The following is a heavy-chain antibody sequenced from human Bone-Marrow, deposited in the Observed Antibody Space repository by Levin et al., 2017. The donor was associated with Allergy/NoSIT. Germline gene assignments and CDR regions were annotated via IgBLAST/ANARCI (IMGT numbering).Heavy chain of an antibody. V-gene: IGHV4-34*01. CDR1: GGSFSDYY. CDR2: INHSGGT. J-gene: IGHJ6*03. CDR3: ARVAGTSYYYYYMDV. D-gene: IGHD6-19*01. Sequence: SSETLSLTCAVYGGSFSDYYWTWIRQPPGKGLEWIGEINHSGGTNYNRSLRSRVTIFLDTSKNEFSLKLSSVTAADTAVYYCARVAGTSYYYYYMDVWGKGTTVTVSS.